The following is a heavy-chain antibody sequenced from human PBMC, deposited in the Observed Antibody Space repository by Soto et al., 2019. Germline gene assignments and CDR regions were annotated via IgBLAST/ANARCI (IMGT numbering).Heavy chain of an antibody. Sequence: SETLSLTCTVSGGSISSYYWSWIRQPAGKGLEWIGRIYTGGSTNYNPSLKSRVTMSVDPSKNQFSLKLNSVTAADTAVYYCVRDYDFWSGSFGMDVWGQGTTVTVSS. CDR2: IYTGGST. CDR1: GGSISSYY. CDR3: VRDYDFWSGSFGMDV. D-gene: IGHD3-3*01. V-gene: IGHV4-4*07. J-gene: IGHJ6*02.